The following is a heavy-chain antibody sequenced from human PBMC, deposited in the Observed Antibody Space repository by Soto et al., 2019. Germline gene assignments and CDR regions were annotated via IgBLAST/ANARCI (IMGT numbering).Heavy chain of an antibody. Sequence: ETLSLTCAVYGGSFSGYYWSWIRQPPGKGLEWIGEINHSGSTNYNPSLKSRVTISVDTSKNQFSLKLSSVTAADTAVYYCARGDRCSGGSCYPYSSGWRTYGMDVWGQGTTVTVSS. V-gene: IGHV4-34*01. CDR3: ARGDRCSGGSCYPYSSGWRTYGMDV. J-gene: IGHJ6*02. CDR2: INHSGST. CDR1: GGSFSGYY. D-gene: IGHD2-15*01.